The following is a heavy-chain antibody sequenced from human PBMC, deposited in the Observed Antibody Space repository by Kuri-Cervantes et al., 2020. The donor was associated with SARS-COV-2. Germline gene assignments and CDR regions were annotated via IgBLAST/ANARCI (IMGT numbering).Heavy chain of an antibody. CDR3: TRAGYDNSGYYYSFDF. V-gene: IGHV4-39*07. CDR1: GGSISSSSYY. D-gene: IGHD3-22*01. CDR2: IYSSGST. J-gene: IGHJ4*02. Sequence: ESLKISCTVSGGSISSSSYYWGWIRQPPGKGLEWIGSIYSSGSTNYSPSLKSRVTMSVDTSKNQFSLKLTSVTAADTAVYYCTRAGYDNSGYYYSFDFWGQGTLVTVSS.